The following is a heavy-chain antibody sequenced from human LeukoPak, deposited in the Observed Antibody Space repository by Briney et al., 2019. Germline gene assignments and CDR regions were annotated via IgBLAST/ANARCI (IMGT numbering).Heavy chain of an antibody. V-gene: IGHV3-7*01. Sequence: SGGSLRLSCAVSGLTFSNYWMSWARQSPGKGVEWVANIYLDGSRAYYVDSVKGRFTISRDNAKNSLFLQMNSLSAEDTAVYYCGRAGPVTKDHFIDVWGKGTTVTVSS. CDR1: GLTFSNYW. D-gene: IGHD2-2*01. CDR3: GRAGPVTKDHFIDV. J-gene: IGHJ6*03. CDR2: IYLDGSRA.